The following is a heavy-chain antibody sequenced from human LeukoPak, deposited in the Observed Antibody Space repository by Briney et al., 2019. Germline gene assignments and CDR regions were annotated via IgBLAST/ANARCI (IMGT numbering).Heavy chain of an antibody. J-gene: IGHJ4*02. V-gene: IGHV4-30-4*01. D-gene: IGHD6-6*01. CDR3: ARHGGGYSSSSFDY. CDR2: IYYSGAT. Sequence: SETLSLTCTVSGGSINTGDYYWSWIRQPPGKGLEWIGFIYYSGATNYTPSLKSRVTMSLDTSKNQFSLKLRSVTAADTAVYYCARHGGGYSSSSFDYWGQGTLVTVSS. CDR1: GGSINTGDYY.